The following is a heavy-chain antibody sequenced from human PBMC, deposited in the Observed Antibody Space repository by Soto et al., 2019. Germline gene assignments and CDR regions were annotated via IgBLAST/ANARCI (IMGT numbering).Heavy chain of an antibody. CDR2: ISGSGGST. J-gene: IGHJ3*02. V-gene: IGHV3-23*01. D-gene: IGHD3-9*01. CDR1: GFTFSSYA. CDR3: ARGGDDILTGYSPDAFDI. Sequence: GGSLRLSCAASGFTFSSYAMSWVRQAPGKGLEWVSAISGSGGSTYYADSVKGRFTISRDNSKNTLYLQMNSLRAEDTAVYYCARGGDDILTGYSPDAFDIWGQGTMVTVSS.